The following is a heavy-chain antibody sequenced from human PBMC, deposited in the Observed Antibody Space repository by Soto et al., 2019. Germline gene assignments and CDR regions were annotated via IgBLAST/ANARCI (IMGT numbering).Heavy chain of an antibody. CDR1: GGSISSSSYY. J-gene: IGHJ6*02. V-gene: IGHV4-39*01. CDR2: IYYSGST. CDR3: ARRYYYYGMDV. Sequence: SETLSLTCTVPGGSISSSSYYWGWIRRPPGKGLEWIGSIYYSGSTYYNPSLKSRVTISVDTSKNQFSLKLSSVTAADTAVYYCARRYYYYGMDVWGQGTTVTVSS.